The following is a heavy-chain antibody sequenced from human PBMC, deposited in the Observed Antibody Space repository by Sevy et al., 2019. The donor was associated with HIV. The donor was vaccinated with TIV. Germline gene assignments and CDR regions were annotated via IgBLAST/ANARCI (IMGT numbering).Heavy chain of an antibody. CDR1: GGSIRSGRYY. CDR3: ARAEGDGHKYGYFDS. V-gene: IGHV4-61*02. Sequence: SESLSLTCTVSGGSIRSGRYYWTWIRQPAGKGLEWIGRVFPSGGVDFNPSMMRLASISIDTSKKQFSLRLTSVTAADTAVYYCARAEGDGHKYGYFDSWGPGILVTVSS. J-gene: IGHJ4*02. CDR2: VFPSGGV. D-gene: IGHD4-17*01.